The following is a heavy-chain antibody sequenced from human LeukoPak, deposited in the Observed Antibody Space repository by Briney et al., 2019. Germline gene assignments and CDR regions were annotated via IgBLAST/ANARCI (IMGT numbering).Heavy chain of an antibody. J-gene: IGHJ6*03. Sequence: ASVKVSCKASGFTLTDYIHWVRQDPRQGLQWMGWIKPNSGDTDYAQKFQGRVTMTRDTSISTVYMELSSLRSDDAAVYYCARADSVPAGDYHYWYMDVWGKGTTVTVSS. CDR1: GFTLTDY. V-gene: IGHV1-2*02. D-gene: IGHD2-2*01. CDR3: ARADSVPAGDYHYWYMDV. CDR2: IKPNSGDT.